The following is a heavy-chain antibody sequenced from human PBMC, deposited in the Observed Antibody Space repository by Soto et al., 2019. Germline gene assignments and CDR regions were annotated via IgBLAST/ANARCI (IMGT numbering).Heavy chain of an antibody. J-gene: IGHJ4*02. CDR3: ASGEAGTSWLDY. CDR2: ISYDGSNK. Sequence: LSLTCAASGFTFSSYGMHWVRQAPGKGLEWVAVISYDGSNKYYADSVKGRFTISRDNSKNTLYLQMNSLRAEDTAVYYCASGEAGTSWLDYWGQGTLVTVSS. D-gene: IGHD6-13*01. CDR1: GFTFSSYG. V-gene: IGHV3-30*03.